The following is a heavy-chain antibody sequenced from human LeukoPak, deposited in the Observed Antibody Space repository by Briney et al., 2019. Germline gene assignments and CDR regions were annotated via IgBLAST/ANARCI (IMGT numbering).Heavy chain of an antibody. CDR1: GGTFSSYA. CDR2: IIPIFGTA. V-gene: IGHV1-69*13. J-gene: IGHJ4*02. D-gene: IGHD3-22*01. CDR3: ARTDSSGYYLDY. Sequence: SVKVSCKASGGTFSSYAISRVRQAPGQGLEWMGGIIPIFGTANYAQKFQGRVTITADESTSTAYMELSSLRSEDTAVYYCARTDSSGYYLDYWGQGTLVTVSS.